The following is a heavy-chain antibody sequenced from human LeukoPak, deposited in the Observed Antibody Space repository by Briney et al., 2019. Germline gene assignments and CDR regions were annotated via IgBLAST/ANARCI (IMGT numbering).Heavy chain of an antibody. D-gene: IGHD1-26*01. CDR3: AKDGDTMSGTYYYDMDV. CDR2: IHYDGSNK. J-gene: IGHJ6*03. CDR1: GFTFSNYG. V-gene: IGHV3-30*02. Sequence: PGGSLRLSCAASGFTFSNYGMHWVRQAPGKGLDWVAFIHYDGSNKYYADSVKGRFTISRDNSKNTLYLQMNSLRGEDTAVYYCAKDGDTMSGTYYYDMDVWGKGTTVTIS.